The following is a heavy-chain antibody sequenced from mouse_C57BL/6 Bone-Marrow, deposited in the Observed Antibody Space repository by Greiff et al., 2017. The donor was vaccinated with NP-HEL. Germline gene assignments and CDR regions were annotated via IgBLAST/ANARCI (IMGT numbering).Heavy chain of an antibody. CDR3: ARNYYGSSPWFAY. D-gene: IGHD1-1*01. Sequence: QVQLKESGPGILQPSQPLSLTCSFSGFSLSTFGMGVGGIRQPSGKGWEWLAHIWWDDDKYNNPALKSRLTISKDTSKNQVFLKSTNVDTTDTATYYCARNYYGSSPWFAYWGQGALVTVST. J-gene: IGHJ3*01. V-gene: IGHV8-8*01. CDR2: IWWDDDK. CDR1: GFSLSTFGMG.